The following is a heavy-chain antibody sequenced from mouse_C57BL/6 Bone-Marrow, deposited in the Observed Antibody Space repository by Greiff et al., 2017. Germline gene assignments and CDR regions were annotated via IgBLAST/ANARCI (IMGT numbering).Heavy chain of an antibody. D-gene: IGHD2-2*01. CDR3: ARQDGYGAMDY. CDR2: ISNLAYSI. V-gene: IGHV5-15*04. CDR1: GFTFSDYG. J-gene: IGHJ4*01. Sequence: EVKLVESGGGLVQPGGSLKLSCAASGFTFSDYGMAWVRQAPRKGPEWVAFISNLAYSIYYADTVTGRFTISRENAKNTLYLEMSSLRSEDTAMYYCARQDGYGAMDYWGQGTSVTVSS.